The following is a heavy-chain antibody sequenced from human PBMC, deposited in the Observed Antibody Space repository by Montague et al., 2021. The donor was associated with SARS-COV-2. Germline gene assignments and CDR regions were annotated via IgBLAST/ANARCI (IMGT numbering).Heavy chain of an antibody. V-gene: IGHV3-21*01. CDR1: GFTFSSYS. D-gene: IGHD2-8*01. CDR3: ARGDYWCSLDY. CDR2: ISTISSYI. J-gene: IGHJ4*02. Sequence: SLRLSCAASGFTFSSYSMNWVRQAPGKGLEWVSSISTISSYIYYADSVKGRFTISRDNAKNSLYLQMNSLRAEDTAVYYCARGDYWCSLDYWGQGTLVTVSS.